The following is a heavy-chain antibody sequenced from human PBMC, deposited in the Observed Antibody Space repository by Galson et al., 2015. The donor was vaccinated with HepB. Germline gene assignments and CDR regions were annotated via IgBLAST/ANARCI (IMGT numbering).Heavy chain of an antibody. CDR2: ISSNGGST. V-gene: IGHV3-64*01. D-gene: IGHD4-17*01. J-gene: IGHJ4*02. Sequence: SLRLSCAASGFTFSSYAMHWVRQAPGKGLEYVSAISSNGGSTYYANSVKGRFTISRDNSKNTLYLQMGSLRAEDMAVYYCARDLFLGYGDYSEVVFDYWGQGTLVTVSS. CDR1: GFTFSSYA. CDR3: ARDLFLGYGDYSEVVFDY.